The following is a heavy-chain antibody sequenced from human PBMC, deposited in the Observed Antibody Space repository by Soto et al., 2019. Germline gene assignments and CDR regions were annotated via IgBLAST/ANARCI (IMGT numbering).Heavy chain of an antibody. J-gene: IGHJ4*02. CDR1: GFTFSSYG. CDR2: ISYDGSNK. CDR3: AKDKFGYESIAVAGIGSAGIDY. V-gene: IGHV3-30*18. D-gene: IGHD6-19*01. Sequence: PGGSLRLSCAASGFTFSSYGMHWVRQAPGKGLEWVAVISYDGSNKYYADSVKGRFTISRDNSKNTLYLQMNSLRAEDTAVYYCAKDKFGYESIAVAGIGSAGIDYWGQGTLITVSS.